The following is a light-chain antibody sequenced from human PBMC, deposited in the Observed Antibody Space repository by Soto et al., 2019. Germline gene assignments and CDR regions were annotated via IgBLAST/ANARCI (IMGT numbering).Light chain of an antibody. J-gene: IGKJ3*01. CDR3: QQYNSAPFT. V-gene: IGKV1-27*01. Sequence: DIQMTQSPSSLSASVGDRVTITCRASQSISNYLAWYQQNPGKVPKLLIYDASTLQSGVPARFSGSGSGTEFTLTISSLQPEDVATYSCQQYNSAPFTFGPGTKVDIK. CDR2: DAS. CDR1: QSISNY.